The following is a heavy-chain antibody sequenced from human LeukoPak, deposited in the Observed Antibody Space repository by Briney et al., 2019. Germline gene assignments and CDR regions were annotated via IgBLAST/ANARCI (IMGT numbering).Heavy chain of an antibody. J-gene: IGHJ4*02. D-gene: IGHD3-3*01. CDR1: GYTFTGYY. V-gene: IGHV1-2*02. CDR3: ARVVVGGGYDFWSGPLGVDAQRGIPYYFDY. Sequence: ASVKVSCKASGYTFTGYYIHWVRQAPGQGLEWMGWINPNSGGTNYAQKFQGRVTMTRDTSISTAYMELSSLRSEDTALYYCARVVVGGGYDFWSGPLGVDAQRGIPYYFDYWGQGTLVTVSS. CDR2: INPNSGGT.